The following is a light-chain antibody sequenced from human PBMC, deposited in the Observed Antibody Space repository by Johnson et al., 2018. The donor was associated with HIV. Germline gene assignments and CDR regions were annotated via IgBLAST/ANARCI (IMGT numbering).Light chain of an antibody. CDR3: GRWDDSLSTYV. V-gene: IGLV1-51*01. CDR2: DNT. CDR1: SSNIGNNY. J-gene: IGLJ1*01. Sequence: QSVLTQPPSVSTAPGQKVTISCSGSSSNIGNNYVSWYQQLPGTAPKLLIYDNTKRPSGIPYRFSGSKSGTSATLGITGLQTGDEADYYCGRWDDSLSTYVFGTGTKVTVL.